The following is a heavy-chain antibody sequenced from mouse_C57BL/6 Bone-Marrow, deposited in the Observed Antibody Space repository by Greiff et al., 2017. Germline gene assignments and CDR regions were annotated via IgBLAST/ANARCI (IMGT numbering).Heavy chain of an antibody. Sequence: QVQLQPSGAELARPGASVKLSCKASGYTFTSYGISWVKQRTGQGLEWIGEIYPRSGNTYYNEKFKGKATLTADKSSSTAYMELRSLTSEDSAVYFCGVLNCLFDYWGQGTTLTVSS. CDR1: GYTFTSYG. D-gene: IGHD4-1*01. J-gene: IGHJ2*01. CDR2: IYPRSGNT. V-gene: IGHV1-81*01. CDR3: GVLNCLFDY.